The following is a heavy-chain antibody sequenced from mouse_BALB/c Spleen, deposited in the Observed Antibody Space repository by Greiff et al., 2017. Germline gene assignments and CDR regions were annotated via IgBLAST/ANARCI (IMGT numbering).Heavy chain of an antibody. V-gene: IGHV1S130*01. CDR3: ARSGLGLGRGNYYAMDY. D-gene: IGHD2-1*01. CDR2: IHPNSGNT. CDR1: GYTFTSSW. J-gene: IGHJ4*01. Sequence: QVQLQQSGSVLVRPGASVKLSCKASGYTFTSSWMHWAKQRPGQGLEWIGEIHPNSGNTNYNEKFKGKATLTVDTSSSTAYVDLSSLTSEDSAVYYCARSGLGLGRGNYYAMDYWGQGTSVTVSS.